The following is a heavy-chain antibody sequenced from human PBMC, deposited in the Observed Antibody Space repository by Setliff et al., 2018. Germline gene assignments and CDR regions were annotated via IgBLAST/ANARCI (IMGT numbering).Heavy chain of an antibody. CDR1: GYILNSYG. Sequence: GASVKVSCKASGYILNSYGISWVRQAPGQGLEWMGWISSYNDITNYAQRFQGRVTLTTDMSTSAAYMELRSLRVEDTAVYFCARDVFDFRTGQGGPWGQGTRVTVSS. D-gene: IGHD3-3*01. J-gene: IGHJ5*02. CDR3: ARDVFDFRTGQGGP. V-gene: IGHV1-18*01. CDR2: ISSYNDIT.